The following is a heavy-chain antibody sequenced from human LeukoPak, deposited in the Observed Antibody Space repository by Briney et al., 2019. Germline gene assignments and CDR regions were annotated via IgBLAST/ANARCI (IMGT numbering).Heavy chain of an antibody. V-gene: IGHV3-23*01. CDR1: GFTFSTYA. Sequence: GGSLRLSCAASGFTFSTYAMSWVRQAPGKGLRWVSLISGSGDGAHYADSVKGRFTISRDNSKNTVYLQMTNLRAEDTAVYYCAKGYIQLWWFDYWGQGTLVTVSS. CDR2: ISGSGDGA. D-gene: IGHD2-21*01. CDR3: AKGYIQLWWFDY. J-gene: IGHJ4*02.